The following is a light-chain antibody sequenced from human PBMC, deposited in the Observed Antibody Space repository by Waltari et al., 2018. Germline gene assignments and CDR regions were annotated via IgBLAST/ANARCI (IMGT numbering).Light chain of an antibody. Sequence: QSALTQPASVSGSPGQSITISCTGSSSDVGGDDSVSWYEDHPGQAPKVIIYDVNKRPSGVSDSFSGSKSGNTASLTISGLQAEDEATFYCSSQSTNNGVIFGGGTKVTVL. CDR3: SSQSTNNGVI. CDR2: DVN. CDR1: SSDVGGDDS. V-gene: IGLV2-14*03. J-gene: IGLJ2*01.